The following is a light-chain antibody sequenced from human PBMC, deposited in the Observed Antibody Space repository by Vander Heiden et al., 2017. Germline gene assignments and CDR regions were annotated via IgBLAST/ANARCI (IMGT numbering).Light chain of an antibody. CDR1: SSNIGSNT. CDR3: AAWDDSLNGRV. J-gene: IGLJ3*02. V-gene: IGLV1-44*01. Sequence: SVLTQPPSASGAPGQRDTISCSGSSSNIGSNTVNWYQQFPGTAPKLLISTNNQRPSGVPDRFSGSKSGTSASLAISGLQSEDEADYYCAAWDDSLNGRVFGGGTKLTVL. CDR2: TNN.